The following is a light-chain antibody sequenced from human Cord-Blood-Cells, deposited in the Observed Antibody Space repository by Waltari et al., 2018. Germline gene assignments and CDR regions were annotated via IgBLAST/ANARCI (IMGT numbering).Light chain of an antibody. Sequence: QSALTQPASVSGSPGQSITISCTGTSSDVGSYNLVPWYQPHPGKAPKLMIYEGSKRPSGVSNRFSGSKSGNTASLTISGLQAEDEADYYCCSYAGSSTVVFGGGTKLTVL. V-gene: IGLV2-23*01. J-gene: IGLJ2*01. CDR3: CSYAGSSTVV. CDR1: SSDVGSYNL. CDR2: EGS.